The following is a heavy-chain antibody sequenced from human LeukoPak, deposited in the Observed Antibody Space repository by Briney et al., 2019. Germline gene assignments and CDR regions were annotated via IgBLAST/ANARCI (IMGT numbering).Heavy chain of an antibody. CDR3: ARNPNLVVVVLPTPSFFDY. Sequence: SETLSLTCIVSGDSISGSDYYWGWIRQTPGKGLEWIGRIYSSGNTFYNPSFQSRVTVSVDTSKNQLSLQLTSVTAADAAMYYCARNPNLVVVVLPTPSFFDYWGQGTLVAVSS. D-gene: IGHD2-15*01. V-gene: IGHV4-39*01. CDR2: IYSSGNT. J-gene: IGHJ4*02. CDR1: GDSISGSDYY.